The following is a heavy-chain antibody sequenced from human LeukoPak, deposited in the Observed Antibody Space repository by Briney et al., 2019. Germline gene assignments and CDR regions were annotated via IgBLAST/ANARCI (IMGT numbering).Heavy chain of an antibody. CDR1: GGSISSFY. V-gene: IGHV4-59*08. D-gene: IGHD4-17*01. J-gene: IGHJ6*02. CDR3: ARHSDYGSGYFYYGMAV. Sequence: PSETLSLTCTVSGGSISSFYWSWIRQPPGKGLEWIGYIYYSGSTKYNPSLKTRVTISADTSKNQFSLNLSSVTAADTAVYFCARHSDYGSGYFYYGMAVWGQGTTVTVSS. CDR2: IYYSGST.